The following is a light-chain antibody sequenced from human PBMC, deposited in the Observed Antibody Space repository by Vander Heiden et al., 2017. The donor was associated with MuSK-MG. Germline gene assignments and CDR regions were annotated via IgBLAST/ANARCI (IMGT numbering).Light chain of an antibody. CDR2: DAS. J-gene: IGKJ4*01. V-gene: IGKV1-33*01. CDR3: QQYDNLPSLT. Sequence: DLQMTQAPSSLSAAGGDRGTITFQARQDCSNYLNWYQQKPGKAPKLLIYDASNLETGVPSRFSGSGSGTDFTFTISSLQPEDIATYYCQQYDNLPSLTFGGGTKVEIK. CDR1: QDCSNY.